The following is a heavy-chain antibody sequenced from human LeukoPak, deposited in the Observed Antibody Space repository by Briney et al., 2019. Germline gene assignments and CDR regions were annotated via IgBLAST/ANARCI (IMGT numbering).Heavy chain of an antibody. CDR2: IYYIGST. J-gene: IGHJ5*02. Sequence: PSETLSLTCTVSGGSISYYYWSWIRQPPGKGLEWIGYIYYIGSTNYNPSLKSRVTISVDTSKNQFSLKLSSVTAADTAVYYCARRGSDQGSGLDPWGQGTLVTVSS. V-gene: IGHV4-59*08. D-gene: IGHD3-10*01. CDR3: ARRGSDQGSGLDP. CDR1: GGSISYYY.